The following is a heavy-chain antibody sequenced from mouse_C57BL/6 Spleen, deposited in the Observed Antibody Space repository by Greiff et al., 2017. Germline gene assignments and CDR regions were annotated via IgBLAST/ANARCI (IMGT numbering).Heavy chain of an antibody. V-gene: IGHV5-6*01. CDR1: GFTFSSYG. J-gene: IGHJ3*01. CDR2: ISSGGSYT. D-gene: IGHD2-5*01. Sequence: EVKLMESGGDLVKPGGSLKLSCAASGFTFSSYGMSWVRQTPDKRLEWVATISSGGSYTYYPDSVKGRFTISRDNAKNTLYLQMSSLKSEDTAMYYCARHEDDYSNQAWFAYWGQGTLVTVSA. CDR3: ARHEDDYSNQAWFAY.